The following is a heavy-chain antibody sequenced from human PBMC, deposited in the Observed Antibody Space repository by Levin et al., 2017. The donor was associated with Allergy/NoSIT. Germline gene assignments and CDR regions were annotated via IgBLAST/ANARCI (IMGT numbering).Heavy chain of an antibody. Sequence: GSLRLSCAVSGGSISSSNWWSWVRQPPGKGLEWIGEIYHSGSTNYNPSLKSRVTISVDKSKNQFSLKLSSVTAADTAVYYCATCSGGSCYYYGMDVWGQGTTVTVSS. D-gene: IGHD2-15*01. V-gene: IGHV4-4*02. CDR3: ATCSGGSCYYYGMDV. J-gene: IGHJ6*02. CDR1: GGSISSSNW. CDR2: IYHSGST.